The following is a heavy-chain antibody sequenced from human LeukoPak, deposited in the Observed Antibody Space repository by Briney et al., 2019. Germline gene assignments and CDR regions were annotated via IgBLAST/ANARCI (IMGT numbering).Heavy chain of an antibody. D-gene: IGHD3-22*01. J-gene: IGHJ3*02. CDR1: GYSISSSNW. CDR3: AREPSPHYYDSSGYYFGEMDAFDI. Sequence: PSDTLSLTCAVSGYSISSSNWWGWIRQPPGKGLEWIGYIYYSGSTYYNPSLKSRVTMSVDTSKNQFSLKLSSVTAADTAVYYCAREPSPHYYDSSGYYFGEMDAFDIWGQGTMVTVSS. CDR2: IYYSGST. V-gene: IGHV4-28*03.